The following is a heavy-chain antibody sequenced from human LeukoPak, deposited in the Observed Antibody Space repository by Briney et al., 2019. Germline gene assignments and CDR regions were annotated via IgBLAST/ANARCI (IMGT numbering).Heavy chain of an antibody. CDR1: GGTFSSYT. D-gene: IGHD2-2*01. J-gene: IGHJ3*02. V-gene: IGHV1-69*02. CDR3: ARAHCSSTSCLTGPFDI. CDR2: IIPILGIA. Sequence: SVKVSCKASGGTFSSYTISWVRQAPGQGLEWMGRIIPILGIATYAQKFQGRVTITADKSTSTAYMELSSLRFEDTAVYYCARAHCSSTSCLTGPFDIWGQGTMVTVSS.